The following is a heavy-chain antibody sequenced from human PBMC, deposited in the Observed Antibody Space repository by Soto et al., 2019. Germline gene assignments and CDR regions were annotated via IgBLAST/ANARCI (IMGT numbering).Heavy chain of an antibody. D-gene: IGHD3-3*01. CDR1: GFTFSSYG. J-gene: IGHJ4*02. V-gene: IGHV3-30*18. CDR2: ISYDGSNK. Sequence: PGGAPRVPYAASGFTFSSYGLHRGRQAPGEGLEWVAVISYDGSNKYYADSVKGRFTISRDNSKNTLYLQMNSLRAEDTAVYYCAKAQAYDFWSGYSLYYFDYWGQGTLVTVSS. CDR3: AKAQAYDFWSGYSLYYFDY.